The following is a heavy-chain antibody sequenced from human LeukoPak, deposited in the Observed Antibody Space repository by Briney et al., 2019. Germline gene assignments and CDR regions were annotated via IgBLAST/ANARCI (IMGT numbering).Heavy chain of an antibody. CDR1: GYTFTVYY. D-gene: IGHD5-18*01. V-gene: IGHV1-2*02. J-gene: IGHJ5*02. CDR3: AREIVMVTYWFDP. Sequence: ASVKVSCKASGYTFTVYYMHWVRQAPGQGIEWMGWINPNSGGTNYAQRFQGRVTMTRDTSISTAYMELSRLRSDDTAVYYCAREIVMVTYWFDPCGQGTLVTVSS. CDR2: INPNSGGT.